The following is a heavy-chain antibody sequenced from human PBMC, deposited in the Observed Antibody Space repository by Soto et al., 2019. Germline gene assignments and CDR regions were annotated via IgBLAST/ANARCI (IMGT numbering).Heavy chain of an antibody. CDR3: VRDGTKTLRDWFDP. V-gene: IGHV4-4*07. Sequence: SETLSLTCTVSGASISGFYWSWIRKSAGKGLEWIGRIYATGTTDYNPSLKSRVMMSVDTSKKQFSLKLRSVTAADTAVYYCVRDGTKTLRDWFDPRGPGISLTGSS. CDR1: GASISGFY. J-gene: IGHJ5*02. CDR2: IYATGTT. D-gene: IGHD1-1*01.